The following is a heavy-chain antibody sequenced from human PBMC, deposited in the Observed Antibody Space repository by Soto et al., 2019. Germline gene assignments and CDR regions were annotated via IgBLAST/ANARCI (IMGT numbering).Heavy chain of an antibody. V-gene: IGHV1-18*01. CDR1: GYTFTNFG. D-gene: IGHD2-15*01. CDR2: ISAYNGNT. CDR3: AREGTPIDY. Sequence: GASVKVSCKASGYTFTNFGISWVRQAPGQGLEWMGWISAYNGNTNYAQKFQGRVTMTTDTSTSTAYLELRSLRSDDSAVYYCAREGTPIDYWGQGTLVTVSS. J-gene: IGHJ4*02.